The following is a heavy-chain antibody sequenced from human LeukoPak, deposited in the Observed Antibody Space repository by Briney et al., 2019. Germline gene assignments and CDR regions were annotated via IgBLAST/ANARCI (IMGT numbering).Heavy chain of an antibody. CDR2: IKRDGSEK. Sequence: PGGSLRLSCAASGFTFSSYWMSWVRQAPGKGLEWVANIKRDGSEKYYVDSVKGRFTISRDNSKNTLYLQMNSLRAEDTAVYYCAKAGSLSIAARRLYYFDYWGQGTLVTVSS. CDR3: AKAGSLSIAARRLYYFDY. V-gene: IGHV3-7*03. D-gene: IGHD6-6*01. CDR1: GFTFSSYW. J-gene: IGHJ4*02.